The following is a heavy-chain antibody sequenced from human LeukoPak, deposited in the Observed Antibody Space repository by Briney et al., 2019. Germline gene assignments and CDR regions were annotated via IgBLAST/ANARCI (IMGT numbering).Heavy chain of an antibody. Sequence: KPSETLAPTFTVPGGSIRSFFWGWVRQPPGKGLGWVGYIYYSGSTNYNPSLKSRVTISVDTSKNQFSLKLSSVTAADTAVYYCARGGVATTYWYFDLWGRGTLVTVSS. V-gene: IGHV4-59*01. D-gene: IGHD5-12*01. J-gene: IGHJ2*01. CDR2: IYYSGST. CDR1: GGSIRSFF. CDR3: ARGGVATTYWYFDL.